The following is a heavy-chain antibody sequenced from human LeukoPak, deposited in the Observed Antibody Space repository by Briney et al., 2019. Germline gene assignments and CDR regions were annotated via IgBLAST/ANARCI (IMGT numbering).Heavy chain of an antibody. CDR1: GGSISSYY. Sequence: SETLSLTCTVSGGSISSYYWSWIRQPPGKGLEWIGYIYYSGSTNYNPSLKSRVTISVDTSKNQFSLKLSSVTAADTAVYYCARPGGDYYDNSSLNYWGQGTPVTVSS. J-gene: IGHJ4*02. CDR3: ARPGGDYYDNSSLNY. V-gene: IGHV4-59*08. D-gene: IGHD3-22*01. CDR2: IYYSGST.